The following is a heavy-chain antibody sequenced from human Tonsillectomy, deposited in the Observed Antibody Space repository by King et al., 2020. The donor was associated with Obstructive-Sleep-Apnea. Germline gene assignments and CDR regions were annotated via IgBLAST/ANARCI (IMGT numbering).Heavy chain of an antibody. CDR2: ISTSSLHT. CDR1: GFTFSDYY. J-gene: IGHJ4*02. V-gene: IGHV3-11*06. D-gene: IGHD3-10*01. Sequence: VQLVESGGGLVKPGGSLRLSCAASGFTFSDYYMSWIRQAPGKGLEWASYISTSSLHTDYPDSVKGRFTISRDNSKNSLYLQMNSLRAEDTAVYYCARGHYGLDYWGQGTLVTVSS. CDR3: ARGHYGLDY.